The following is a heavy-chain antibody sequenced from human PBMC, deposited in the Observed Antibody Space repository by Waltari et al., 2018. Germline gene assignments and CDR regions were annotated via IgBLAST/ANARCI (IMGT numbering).Heavy chain of an antibody. CDR3: AREIGYSGALDY. Sequence: QVQLVESGGGVVQPGRSLRLSCAASGFTFSTSAMQWVRQAPGKGLDWVAVVSSDGSITYYAESVKGRFTISRDNSKNTVYLQMSSLRAEDTGIYYCAREIGYSGALDYWGLGDLVTVSS. J-gene: IGHJ4*02. V-gene: IGHV3-30*15. D-gene: IGHD2-15*01. CDR2: VSSDGSIT. CDR1: GFTFSTSA.